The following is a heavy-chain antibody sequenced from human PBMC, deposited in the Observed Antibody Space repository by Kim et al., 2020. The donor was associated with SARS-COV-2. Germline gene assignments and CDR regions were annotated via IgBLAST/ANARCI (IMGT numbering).Heavy chain of an antibody. CDR2: ISGSGTIT. Sequence: RGSLTLSCATSGFTLSIYSMNWVRQSPGKGLEWVSHISGSGTITKHADSVRGRFTISRDNAKNSLFLQMNGLRAEDTAVYYCVRENHWAFDIWGQGTVVT. V-gene: IGHV3-48*04. J-gene: IGHJ3*02. CDR1: GFTLSIYS. CDR3: VRENHWAFDI.